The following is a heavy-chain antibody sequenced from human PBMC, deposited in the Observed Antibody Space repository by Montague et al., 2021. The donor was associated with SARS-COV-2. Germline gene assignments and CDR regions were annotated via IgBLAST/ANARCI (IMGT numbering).Heavy chain of an antibody. Sequence: SETLSLTCTVSGRSISSSSYYWGWIRQPPGKGLEWIGRIYYCGSTYYNPSLKSRDTISVDASKNQFSLKLSSMTAADTAVYYCARVGRQQLLRLSGMDVWGQGTTVTVS. CDR1: GRSISSSSYY. CDR2: IYYCGST. CDR3: ARVGRQQLLRLSGMDV. J-gene: IGHJ6*02. V-gene: IGHV4-39*07. D-gene: IGHD6-13*01.